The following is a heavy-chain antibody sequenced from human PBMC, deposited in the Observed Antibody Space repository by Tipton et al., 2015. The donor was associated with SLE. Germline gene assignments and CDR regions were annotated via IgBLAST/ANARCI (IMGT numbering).Heavy chain of an antibody. D-gene: IGHD3-16*02. V-gene: IGHV4-38-2*02. J-gene: IGHJ4*01. CDR3: ARDPLVRSPGAGGFFDL. Sequence: TLSLTCTVSGYSIGSGFYWGWIRQPPEKGLEWMATVFHSGTTYYSPSLRSRLSVSIDTSKNQFSLKLTSVTAADTAVYYCARDPLVRSPGAGGFFDLWGHGTLVTVSS. CDR1: GYSIGSGFY. CDR2: VFHSGTT.